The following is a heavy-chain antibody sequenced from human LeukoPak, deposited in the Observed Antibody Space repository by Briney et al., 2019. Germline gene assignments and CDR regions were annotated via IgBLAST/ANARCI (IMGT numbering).Heavy chain of an antibody. Sequence: SETLSLTCTVSGGSISSGGYYWSWIRQPPGKGLEWIGYIYHSGSTYYNPSLKSRVTISVDRSKNQFSLKLSSVTAADTAVYYCARGRGAAAGIDAFDIWGQGTMVTVSS. CDR2: IYHSGST. CDR1: GGSISSGGYY. J-gene: IGHJ3*02. CDR3: ARGRGAAAGIDAFDI. D-gene: IGHD6-13*01. V-gene: IGHV4-30-2*01.